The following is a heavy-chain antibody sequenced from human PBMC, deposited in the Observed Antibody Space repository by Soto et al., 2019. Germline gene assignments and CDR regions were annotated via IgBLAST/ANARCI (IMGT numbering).Heavy chain of an antibody. D-gene: IGHD1-7*01. Sequence: QLQLQESGPGLVKPSETLSLTCTVSGGSISSSSYYWGWIRQPPGKGLEWIGSIYYSGSPYYNPALKSIVTEAVNTPTNQLSLMLSSETAADTAVSYCARHTELPFDYWGQGTLVTVSS. CDR3: ARHTELPFDY. CDR2: IYYSGSP. J-gene: IGHJ4*02. V-gene: IGHV4-39*01. CDR1: GGSISSSSYY.